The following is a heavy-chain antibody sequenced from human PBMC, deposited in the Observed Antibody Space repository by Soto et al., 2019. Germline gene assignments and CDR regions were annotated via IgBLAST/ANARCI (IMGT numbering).Heavy chain of an antibody. J-gene: IGHJ4*02. CDR1: GGSFSGYY. V-gene: IGHV4-34*01. Sequence: QVQLQQWGAGLLKPSETLSLTCAVYGGSFSGYYWSWIRQPPGKGLEWIGEINHSGSTNYNPSLKRRVTISVDTSKNQFALKLSSVTAADTAVYYCARGLDYYGSGSYLRYWGQGTLVTVSS. D-gene: IGHD3-10*01. CDR2: INHSGST. CDR3: ARGLDYYGSGSYLRY.